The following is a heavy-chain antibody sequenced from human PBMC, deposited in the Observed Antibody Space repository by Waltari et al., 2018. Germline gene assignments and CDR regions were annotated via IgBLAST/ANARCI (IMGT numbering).Heavy chain of an antibody. V-gene: IGHV3-66*02. Sequence: EVQLVESGGDLVQPGGSLRLSCSASGFTVSSSYMAWVRQAPGKGLEWVSLIYTGGLTKYAESVDGRFTISRDKSKNTLFLQMDSLRGDDTAVYYCARGPPIAEVPPALQGYFDYWGQGILVTVSS. J-gene: IGHJ4*02. CDR1: GFTVSSSY. CDR2: IYTGGLT. CDR3: ARGPPIAEVPPALQGYFDY. D-gene: IGHD2-2*01.